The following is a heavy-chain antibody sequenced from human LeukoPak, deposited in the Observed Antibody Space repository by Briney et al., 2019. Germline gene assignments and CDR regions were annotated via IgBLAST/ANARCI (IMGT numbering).Heavy chain of an antibody. D-gene: IGHD2-15*01. J-gene: IGHJ4*02. V-gene: IGHV3-23*01. CDR1: GFTFSSYA. Sequence: GGSLRLSCAASGFTFSSYAMSWVRQAPVKGLEWVSAISGSGGSTYYADSVRGRFTISRDNSKNTLYLQMNSLRAEDTAVYYCAKASYCSGGRCYEGRLDYWGQGTLVTVSS. CDR2: ISGSGGST. CDR3: AKASYCSGGRCYEGRLDY.